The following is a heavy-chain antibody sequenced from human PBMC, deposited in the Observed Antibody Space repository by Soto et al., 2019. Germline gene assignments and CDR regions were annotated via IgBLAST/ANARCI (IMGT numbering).Heavy chain of an antibody. CDR2: ISPKSGGA. V-gene: IGHV1-2*02. CDR1: GYTFSDYY. D-gene: IGHD3-10*01. J-gene: IGHJ4*01. Sequence: ASVKVSCKAGGYTFSDYYIQWVRQAPGQGLEYMGWISPKSGGAAYAQKFRGRVTMSRDNAKNSVYLQMDSLRAEDTAVYYCARDSGYGSGASVNHYLDYWGHGTLVTVSS. CDR3: ARDSGYGSGASVNHYLDY.